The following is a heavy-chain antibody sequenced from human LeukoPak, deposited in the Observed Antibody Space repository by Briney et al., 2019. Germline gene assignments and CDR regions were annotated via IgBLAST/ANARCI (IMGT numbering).Heavy chain of an antibody. D-gene: IGHD1-7*01. CDR2: ISYDGSNK. CDR1: GFTFSSYA. J-gene: IGHJ4*02. CDR3: AEARTPWNYGDEFDY. V-gene: IGHV3-30-3*02. Sequence: GGSLRLSCAASGFTFSSYAMHWVRQAPGKGLEWVAVISYDGSNKYYADSVKGRFTISRDNSKNTLYLQMNSLRAEDTAVYYFAEARTPWNYGDEFDYWGQGTLVTVSS.